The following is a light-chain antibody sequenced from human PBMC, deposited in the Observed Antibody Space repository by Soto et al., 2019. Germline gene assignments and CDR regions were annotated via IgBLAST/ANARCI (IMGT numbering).Light chain of an antibody. V-gene: IGKV3-15*01. CDR1: ERVSTN. CDR3: QQYNNLPPT. J-gene: IGKJ1*01. CDR2: SAS. Sequence: EIVLTQSPLTLSVSPGESATLSCRASERVSTNLAWYQQTPGQAPGLLIYSASRRPTDIPVRFSGSGSGAEFTLTISSLQSEDFAIYYCQQYNNLPPTFGQGTKVDIK.